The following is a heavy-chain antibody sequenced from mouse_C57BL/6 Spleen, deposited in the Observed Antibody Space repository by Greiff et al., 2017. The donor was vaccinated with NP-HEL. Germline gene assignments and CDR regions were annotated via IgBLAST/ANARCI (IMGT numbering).Heavy chain of an antibody. CDR1: GYTFTDYE. J-gene: IGHJ2*01. CDR2: IDPETGGT. Sequence: VQLVESGAELVRPGASVTLSCKASGYTFTDYEMHWVKQTPVHGLEWIGAIDPETGGTAYNQKFKGKAILTADKSSSTAYMELRSLTSEDSAVYYCTRVTTVVDYWGQGTTLTVSS. V-gene: IGHV1-15*01. CDR3: TRVTTVVDY. D-gene: IGHD1-1*01.